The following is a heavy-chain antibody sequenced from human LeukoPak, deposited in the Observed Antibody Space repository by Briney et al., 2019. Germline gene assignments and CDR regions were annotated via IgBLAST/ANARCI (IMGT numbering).Heavy chain of an antibody. D-gene: IGHD4-11*01. J-gene: IGHJ4*02. Sequence: SETLSLTCTVSGGAISSYYWSWIRQPPGKGLEWIRSIYHSGSTYYNPSLKSRVTISVDTSKNQFSLKLSSVTAADTAVYYCARDGGVTTVDDYWGQGTLVTVSS. CDR1: GGAISSYY. CDR3: ARDGGVTTVDDY. V-gene: IGHV4-38-2*02. CDR2: IYHSGST.